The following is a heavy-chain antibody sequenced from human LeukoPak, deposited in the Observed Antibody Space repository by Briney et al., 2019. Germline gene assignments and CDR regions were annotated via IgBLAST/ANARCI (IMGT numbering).Heavy chain of an antibody. V-gene: IGHV3-21*01. J-gene: IGHJ6*02. D-gene: IGHD6-19*01. CDR3: ARDAGNSGYGMDV. CDR2: ISTSSRFM. Sequence: PGGSLRPSCAVSGFTFSYHSMNWVRQAPGKGLEWVSSISTSSRFMYYADSVRGRFTISRDSAKNSLYLQMSSLRDEDTAVYYCARDAGNSGYGMDVWGQGTTVTVSS. CDR1: GFTFSYHS.